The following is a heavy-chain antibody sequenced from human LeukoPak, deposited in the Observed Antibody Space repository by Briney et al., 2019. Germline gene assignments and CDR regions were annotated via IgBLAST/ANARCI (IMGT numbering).Heavy chain of an antibody. CDR3: ARFGGWYYDFWSGYPPYYYGMDV. J-gene: IGHJ6*02. D-gene: IGHD3-3*01. V-gene: IGHV4-59*01. CDR2: IYYSGST. Sequence: SETLSLTCTVSGGSISSYYWSWIRQPPGKGLEWIGYIYYSGSTNYNPSLKSRVTISVDTSKNQFSLKLGSVTAADTAVYYCARFGGWYYDFWSGYPPYYYGMDVWGQGTTVTVSS. CDR1: GGSISSYY.